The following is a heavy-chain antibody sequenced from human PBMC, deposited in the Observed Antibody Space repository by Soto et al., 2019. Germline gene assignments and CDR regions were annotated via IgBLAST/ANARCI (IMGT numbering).Heavy chain of an antibody. CDR3: ASPPIVATIVNYYYGIDV. CDR2: IIPIFGTA. V-gene: IGHV1-69*13. Sequence: SVKVSCKASGYTFTSYDINWVRQAPGQGLEWMGGIIPIFGTADYAQKFQGRVTITADESTSTAYMELSSLRSEDTAVYYCASPPIVATIVNYYYGIDVWGQGTTVTVSS. CDR1: GYTFTSYD. J-gene: IGHJ6*02. D-gene: IGHD5-12*01.